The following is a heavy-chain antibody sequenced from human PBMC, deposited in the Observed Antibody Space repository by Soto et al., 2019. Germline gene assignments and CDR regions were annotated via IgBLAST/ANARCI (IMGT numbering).Heavy chain of an antibody. CDR2: IYSVGNT. V-gene: IGHV3-66*01. J-gene: IGHJ6*02. CDR1: GFTVSSNY. CDR3: GSAVSTYYYYGMAV. Sequence: GGSLRLSCAASGFTVSSNYMSWVRQAPGKGLEWISIIYSVGNTYYADSVKGRFTISRDNSKNTLYLQMNSLRAEDTAVYHCGSAVSTYYYYGMAVWGQGTTVTVSS. D-gene: IGHD4-17*01.